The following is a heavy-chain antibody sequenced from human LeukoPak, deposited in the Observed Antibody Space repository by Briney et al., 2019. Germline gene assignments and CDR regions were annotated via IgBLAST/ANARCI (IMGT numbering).Heavy chain of an antibody. Sequence: GGSLRLSCAASGFTFSSYGMNWVRQAPGKRLEWLSSVSSSSSYIYYADSVKGRFTISTDNAKNSLSLQMNSLRAEDTAVYYCARDQRATASTGSYFDYWGQGTLVTVSS. V-gene: IGHV3-21*01. J-gene: IGHJ4*02. CDR3: ARDQRATASTGSYFDY. CDR2: VSSSSSYI. CDR1: GFTFSSYG. D-gene: IGHD1-1*01.